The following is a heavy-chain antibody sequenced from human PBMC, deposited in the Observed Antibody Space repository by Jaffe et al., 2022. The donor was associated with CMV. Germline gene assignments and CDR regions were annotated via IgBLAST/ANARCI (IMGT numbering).Heavy chain of an antibody. V-gene: IGHV4-39*01. J-gene: IGHJ4*02. Sequence: QLQLQESGPGLVKPSETLSLTCTVSGGSISSSSYYWGWIRQPPGKGLEWIGSIYYSGSTYYNPSLKSRVTISVDTSKNQFSLKLSSVTAADTAVYYCARLWGLRPPIDYWGQGTLVTVSS. CDR1: GGSISSSSYY. CDR2: IYYSGST. D-gene: IGHD1-26*01. CDR3: ARLWGLRPPIDY.